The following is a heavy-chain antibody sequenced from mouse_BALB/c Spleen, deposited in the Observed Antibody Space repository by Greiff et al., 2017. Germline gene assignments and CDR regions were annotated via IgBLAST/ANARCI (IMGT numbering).Heavy chain of an antibody. CDR1: GYSITSDYA. CDR3: ARWDSSGYDY. D-gene: IGHD3-2*01. Sequence: EVNLVDSGPGLVKPSQSLSLTCTVTGYSITSDYAWNWIRQFPGNKLEWMGYISYSGSTSYNPSLKSRISITRDTSKNQFFLQLNSVTTEDTATYYCARWDSSGYDYWGQGTTLTVSS. J-gene: IGHJ2*01. CDR2: ISYSGST. V-gene: IGHV3-2*02.